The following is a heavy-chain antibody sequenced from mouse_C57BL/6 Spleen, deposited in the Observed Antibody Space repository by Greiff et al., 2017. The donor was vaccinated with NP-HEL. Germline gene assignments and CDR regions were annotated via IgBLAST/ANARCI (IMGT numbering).Heavy chain of an antibody. CDR1: GYTFTNYW. D-gene: IGHD4-1*01. V-gene: IGHV1-63*01. Sequence: QVQLQQSGAELVRPGTSVKMSCKASGYTFTNYWIGWAKQRPGHGLEWIGDIYPGGGYTNYNEKFKSKATLTVDKSSSTAYMQLSSLTSEDSAVYYCARNWDWFAYWGQGTLVTVSA. CDR2: IYPGGGYT. CDR3: ARNWDWFAY. J-gene: IGHJ3*01.